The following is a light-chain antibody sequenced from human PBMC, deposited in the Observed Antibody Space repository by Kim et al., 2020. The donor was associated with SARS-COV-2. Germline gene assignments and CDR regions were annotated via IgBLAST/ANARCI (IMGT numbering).Light chain of an antibody. J-gene: IGLJ3*02. CDR1: SGHNTYT. V-gene: IGLV4-69*01. Sequence: QLVLTQSPSASASLGASVKLTCTLSSGHNTYTIAWHQQHPEKGPRYLMKLNSDGSHSKGDGIPDRFSGSSSGAERYLIISSLQSEDEADYYCQTWGTGIHVFGGGTQLTVL. CDR2: LNSDGSH. CDR3: QTWGTGIHV.